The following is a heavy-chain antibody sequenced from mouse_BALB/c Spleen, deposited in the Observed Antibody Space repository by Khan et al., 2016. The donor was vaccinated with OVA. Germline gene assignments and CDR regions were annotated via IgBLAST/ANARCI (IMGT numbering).Heavy chain of an antibody. CDR3: AKDPPYYGMDD. J-gene: IGHJ4*01. CDR2: IWAGGSK. V-gene: IGHV2-6-5*01. Sequence: QVQLKESGPGLVAPSQSLSITCTVSGFSLTDYAVSWIRQPPGKGLEWLGVIWAGGSKYYHSELKSSMSISKDNSKSQVFLKGNSLQTDDTAMYYWAKDPPYYGMDDWGQGTSVTVAS. CDR1: GFSLTDYA.